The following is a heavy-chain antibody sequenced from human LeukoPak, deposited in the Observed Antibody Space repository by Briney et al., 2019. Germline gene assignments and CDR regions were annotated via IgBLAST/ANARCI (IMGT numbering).Heavy chain of an antibody. D-gene: IGHD1-14*01. V-gene: IGHV3-7*01. J-gene: IGHJ4*02. CDR2: IKEDGSEE. CDR3: ERDSFETDIDY. Sequence: GGSLRLSCVASGFSFSTYWMSWVRQAPGKGLEWVANIKEDGSEEYCVDSLKGRFTISRDNVRNSLYLQINSLRDEDTAVYYCERDSFETDIDYWGQGTLVTVSS. CDR1: GFSFSTYW.